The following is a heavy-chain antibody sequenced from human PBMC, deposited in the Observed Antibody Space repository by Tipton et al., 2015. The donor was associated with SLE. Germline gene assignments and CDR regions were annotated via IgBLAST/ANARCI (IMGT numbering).Heavy chain of an antibody. J-gene: IGHJ4*02. CDR1: GGSISSYY. CDR3: ARLSSGTGDFEH. V-gene: IGHV4-59*08. CDR2: IYYSGST. Sequence: TLSLTCTVSGGSISSYYWSWIRQPPGKGLEWIGYIYYSGSTNYNPSLKSRVTISVDTSKNQFSLKLSSVTAADTAMYYCARLSSGTGDFEHWGQGTLVVVSS. D-gene: IGHD7-27*01.